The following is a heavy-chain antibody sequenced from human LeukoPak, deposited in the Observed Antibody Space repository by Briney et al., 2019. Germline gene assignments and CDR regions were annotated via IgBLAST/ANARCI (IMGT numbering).Heavy chain of an antibody. V-gene: IGHV1-8*01. Sequence: GASVKVSCKASGYTFTSYDINWVRQATGQGLEWMGWMNPNSGNTGYAQKFQGRVTTTRNTSISTAYTELSSLRSEDTAVYYCARVGPEHYSSSWYRVCWFDPWGQGTLVTVSS. D-gene: IGHD6-13*01. CDR1: GYTFTSYD. CDR2: MNPNSGNT. J-gene: IGHJ5*02. CDR3: ARVGPEHYSSSWYRVCWFDP.